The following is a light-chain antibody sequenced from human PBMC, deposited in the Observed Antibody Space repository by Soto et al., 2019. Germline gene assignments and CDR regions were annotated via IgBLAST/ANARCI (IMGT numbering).Light chain of an antibody. V-gene: IGKV3-20*01. J-gene: IGKJ1*01. CDR2: GAS. CDR1: QSVTSNY. Sequence: EIVLTQSPGTLSLSPGERATLSCRASQSVTSNYIAWYQQKPGQAPRLLIFGASIRDTGLPDRFSGSGSGTDFTLTISRLEPEDFAAYYCQQYGRSPGTFGQGTKVEIK. CDR3: QQYGRSPGT.